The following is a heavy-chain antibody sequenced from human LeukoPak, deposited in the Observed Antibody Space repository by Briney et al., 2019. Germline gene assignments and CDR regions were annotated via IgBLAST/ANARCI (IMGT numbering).Heavy chain of an antibody. CDR1: GGSFSGYY. J-gene: IGHJ4*02. CDR2: INHSGST. D-gene: IGHD3-3*01. V-gene: IGHV4-34*01. Sequence: SETLSLTCAVYGGSFSGYYWSWIRQPPGKGLEWIGEINHSGSTNYNPSLKSRVTISVDTSKNQFSLKLSSVTAADTAVYYCARNYDPDYWGQGTLVTVSS. CDR3: ARNYDPDY.